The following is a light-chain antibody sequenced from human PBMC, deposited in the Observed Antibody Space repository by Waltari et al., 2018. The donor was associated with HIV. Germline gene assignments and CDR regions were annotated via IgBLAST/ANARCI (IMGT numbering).Light chain of an antibody. CDR1: QGIGSS. CDR2: DAS. CDR3: QQFNRCPLT. Sequence: AIQLTQSPSSLSVSVGDRVTISCRASQGIGSSLAWHQQKPGNAPKLLIYDASNLKSGVPSRFSGSGSGTDFTLTISSLQPEDFAIYYCQQFNRCPLTFGGGTKVEIK. J-gene: IGKJ4*01. V-gene: IGKV1-13*02.